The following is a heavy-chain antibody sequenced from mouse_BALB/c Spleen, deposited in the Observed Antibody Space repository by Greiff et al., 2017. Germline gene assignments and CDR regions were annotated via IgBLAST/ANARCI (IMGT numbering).Heavy chain of an antibody. CDR1: GYTFTDYN. CDR2: INPNNGGT. J-gene: IGHJ4*01. Sequence: EVQGVESGPELVKPGASVKIPCKASGYTFTDYNMDWVKQSHGKSLEWIGDINPNNGGTIYNQKFKGKATLTVDKSSSTAYMELRSLTSEDTAVYYCARGGNYGNYEDYWGQGTSVTVSS. CDR3: ARGGNYGNYEDY. V-gene: IGHV1-18*01. D-gene: IGHD2-1*01.